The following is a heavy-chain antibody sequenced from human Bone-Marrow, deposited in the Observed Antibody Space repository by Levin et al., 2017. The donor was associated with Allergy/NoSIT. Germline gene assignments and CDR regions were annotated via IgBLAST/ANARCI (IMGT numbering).Heavy chain of an antibody. CDR2: IYYSGST. J-gene: IGHJ4*02. V-gene: IGHV4-30-4*01. CDR1: GGSISSGDYY. CDR3: ARAPNVAPFFDY. D-gene: IGHD2-15*01. Sequence: SQTLSLTCTVSGGSISSGDYYWSWIRQPPGKGLEWIGYIYYSGSTYYNPSLKSRVTISVDTSKNQFSLKLSSVTAADTAVYYCARAPNVAPFFDYWGQGTLVTVSS.